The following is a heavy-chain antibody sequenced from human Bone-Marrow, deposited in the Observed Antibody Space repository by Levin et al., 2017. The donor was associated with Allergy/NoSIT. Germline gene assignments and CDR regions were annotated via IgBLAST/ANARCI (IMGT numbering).Heavy chain of an antibody. D-gene: IGHD4-23*01. CDR3: TTMTRVVTPHLDY. J-gene: IGHJ4*02. Sequence: PGGSLRLSCTTSGLSFGDYAISWVRQAPGKGLEWVGLIRSKAYGGTAEYAASVTGRFTISREDSKTIAYLQMNSLKIEDTGVYYCTTMTRVVTPHLDYWGQGTLVTVSS. V-gene: IGHV3-49*04. CDR2: IRSKAYGGTA. CDR1: GLSFGDYA.